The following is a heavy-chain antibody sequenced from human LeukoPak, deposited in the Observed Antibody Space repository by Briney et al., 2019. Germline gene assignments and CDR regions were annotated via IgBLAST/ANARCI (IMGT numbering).Heavy chain of an antibody. D-gene: IGHD2-15*01. Sequence: GGSLRLSCAASGFTFSDYYMSWIRQAPGKGLGWVSYISSSSSYTNYADSVKGRFTISRDNAKNSLYLQMNSLRAEDTAVYYCARESRYCSGGSCTGAFDIWGQGTMVTVSS. J-gene: IGHJ3*02. CDR2: ISSSSSYT. CDR1: GFTFSDYY. V-gene: IGHV3-11*06. CDR3: ARESRYCSGGSCTGAFDI.